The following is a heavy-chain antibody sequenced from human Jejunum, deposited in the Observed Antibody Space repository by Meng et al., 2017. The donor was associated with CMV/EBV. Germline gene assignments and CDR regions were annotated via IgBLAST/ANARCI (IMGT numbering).Heavy chain of an antibody. CDR2: IFHSGAS. CDR3: ADPPAGL. V-gene: IGHV4-4*01. D-gene: IGHD3-16*01. J-gene: IGHJ4*02. CDR1: GGSLIGTNW. Sequence: RSPTCVVSGGSLIGTNWWNWVRQPPGGGLEWIGEIFHSGASNYNPSLKSRATISIDNSKNQFSLRLTSVTVADTAVYFCADPPAGLWGQGVLVTVSS.